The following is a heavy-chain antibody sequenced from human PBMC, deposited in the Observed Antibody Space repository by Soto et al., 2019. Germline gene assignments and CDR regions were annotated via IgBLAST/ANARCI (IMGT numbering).Heavy chain of an antibody. CDR3: ARGKKDDFWSGYDYGMDV. Sequence: PGGFLRLSCAASGFTFSSYGMHWVRQAPGKGLEWVAVMWYDGSNKYYADSVKGRFTISRDNSKNTLYLQMNSLRAEDTAVYYCARGKKDDFWSGYDYGMDVWGQGTTVTVSS. J-gene: IGHJ6*02. CDR1: GFTFSSYG. CDR2: MWYDGSNK. V-gene: IGHV3-33*01. D-gene: IGHD3-3*01.